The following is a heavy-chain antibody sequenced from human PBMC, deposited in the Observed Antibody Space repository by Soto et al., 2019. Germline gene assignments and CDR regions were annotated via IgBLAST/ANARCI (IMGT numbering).Heavy chain of an antibody. CDR2: MWSEGGNK. Sequence: PGGSLRLSCAASGFTFSNYAMSWVRQAPGKGLEWVAVMWSEGGNKHYADSVKGRFTISRDNSKNTLYLQMNSLRAEDTTVYYCARDPPDDSSGYFSLDYWGRGTLVTVSS. CDR1: GFTFSNYA. V-gene: IGHV3-33*08. J-gene: IGHJ4*02. D-gene: IGHD3-22*01. CDR3: ARDPPDDSSGYFSLDY.